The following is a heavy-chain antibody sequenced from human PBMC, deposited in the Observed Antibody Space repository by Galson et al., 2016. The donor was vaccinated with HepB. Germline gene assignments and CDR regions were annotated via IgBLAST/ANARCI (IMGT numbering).Heavy chain of an antibody. D-gene: IGHD3-3*01. J-gene: IGHJ4*02. CDR1: GFTFSTYA. Sequence: SLRLSCAASGFTFSTYAMHWVRQAPGKGLEWVAIISYDGSNTYYADSVKGRFTISRDNSNNTLYLQLNSLRAEDTAVYYCARDRVLRFLEWSYYSDCWGQGTLVTVSS. CDR2: ISYDGSNT. CDR3: ARDRVLRFLEWSYYSDC. V-gene: IGHV3-30*04.